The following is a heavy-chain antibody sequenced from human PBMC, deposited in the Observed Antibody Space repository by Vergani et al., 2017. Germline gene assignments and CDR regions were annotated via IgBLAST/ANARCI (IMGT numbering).Heavy chain of an antibody. V-gene: IGHV3-49*03. CDR2: IRSKAYGGTT. CDR3: ASGSSGWYKNFDY. Sequence: EVQLVESGGGLVQPGRSLRLSCTASGFTFGDYAMSWFRQAPGKGLEWVGFIRSKAYGGTTEYAASVKGRFTISRDNAKNSLYLQMNSLRAEDTAVYYCASGSSGWYKNFDYWGQGTLVTVSS. CDR1: GFTFGDYA. J-gene: IGHJ4*02. D-gene: IGHD6-19*01.